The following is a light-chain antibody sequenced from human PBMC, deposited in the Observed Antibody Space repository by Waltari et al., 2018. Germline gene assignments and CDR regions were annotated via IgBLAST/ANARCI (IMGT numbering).Light chain of an antibody. CDR1: SSAVGGYNY. V-gene: IGLV2-23*02. CDR3: CSYAGSSTLV. J-gene: IGLJ2*01. CDR2: DVS. Sequence: QSALTQPASVSRSPGQSITISCTGTSSAVGGYNYVSCYQQHPGKAPKLMIYDVSKRPSGVSNRFSGSKSGNTASLTISGLQAEDEADYYCCSYAGSSTLVFGGGTKLTVL.